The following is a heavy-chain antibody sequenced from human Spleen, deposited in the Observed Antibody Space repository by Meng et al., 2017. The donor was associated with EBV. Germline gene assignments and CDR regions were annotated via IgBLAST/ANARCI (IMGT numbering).Heavy chain of an antibody. V-gene: IGHV2-5*02. CDR2: IYWDDDK. CDR3: TLLVGATSLDY. D-gene: IGHD1-26*01. CDR1: GFSLSTSGVG. Sequence: QITLKESGPTLVKPTQTLTLTCTFSGFSLSTSGVGVGWIRQPPGKALEWLALIYWDDDKRYSPSLKSRLTITKDTSKNQVVLTMTNMDPVDTATYYCTLLVGATSLDYWGQGTLVTVSS. J-gene: IGHJ4*02.